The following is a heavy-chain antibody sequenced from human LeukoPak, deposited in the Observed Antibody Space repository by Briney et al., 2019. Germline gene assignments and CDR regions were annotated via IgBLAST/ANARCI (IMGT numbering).Heavy chain of an antibody. CDR2: INHSGST. J-gene: IGHJ3*02. V-gene: IGHV4-34*01. Sequence: SETLSLTCAVYGGSFSGYYWSWIRQPPGKGLEWIGEINHSGSTNYNPSLKSRVTISVDTSKNQFSLKLSSVTAADTAVYYCARDEARWSGEGDAFDIWGQGTMVTVSS. D-gene: IGHD3-10*01. CDR3: ARDEARWSGEGDAFDI. CDR1: GGSFSGYY.